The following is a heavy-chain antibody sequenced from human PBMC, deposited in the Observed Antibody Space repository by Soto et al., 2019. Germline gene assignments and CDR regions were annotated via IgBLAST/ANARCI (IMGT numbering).Heavy chain of an antibody. D-gene: IGHD3-10*01. CDR1: GLSVSDNY. CDR3: AKDIKCEDFTYGYFYYGMDV. J-gene: IGHJ6*02. Sequence: GGSLRLSCGASGLSVSDNYMGWVRQAPGRGLEWVSLISWDGGSTYYADSVKGRFTISRDNSKNTLHLQMITLRPEDTAVYYCAKDIKCEDFTYGYFYYGMDVWGQGTTVTV. CDR2: ISWDGGST. V-gene: IGHV3-23*01.